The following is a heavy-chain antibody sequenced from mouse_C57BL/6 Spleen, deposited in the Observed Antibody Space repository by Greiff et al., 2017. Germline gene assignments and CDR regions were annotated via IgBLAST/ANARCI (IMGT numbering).Heavy chain of an antibody. CDR3: ARWGTGAMDY. V-gene: IGHV1-54*01. J-gene: IGHJ4*01. CDR1: GYAFTNYL. CDR2: INPGSGGT. Sequence: QVQLQQSGAELVRPGTSVKVSCKASGYAFTNYLIEWVKQRPGQGLEWIGVINPGSGGTNYNEKFKGKATLTADKSSSTAYMQLSSLTSEDSAVYCCARWGTGAMDYWGQGTSVTVSS.